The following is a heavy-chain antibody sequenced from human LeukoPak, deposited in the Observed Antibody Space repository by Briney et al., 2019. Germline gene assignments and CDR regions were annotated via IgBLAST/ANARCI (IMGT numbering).Heavy chain of an antibody. CDR3: ARHERTSYCNGGSCELLDD. V-gene: IGHV4-39*01. D-gene: IGHD2-15*01. J-gene: IGHJ4*02. CDR1: GGSISSFTDY. Sequence: SETLSLTCTVSGGSISSFTDYWGWIRQPPEKALEWIGVVYYTGSNYNNPSLKRRVTLSVDTSKNQFALKLSSVTAADTAVYYCARHERTSYCNGGSCELLDDWGQGTLVTVSS. CDR2: VYYTGSN.